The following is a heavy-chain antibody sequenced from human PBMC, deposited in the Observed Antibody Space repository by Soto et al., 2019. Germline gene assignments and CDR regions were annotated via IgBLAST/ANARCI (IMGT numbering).Heavy chain of an antibody. Sequence: GGSLRLSCAASGFTFSSYGMHWVRQAPGKGLEWVAVISYDGSNKYYADSVKGRFTISRDNSKNTLYLQMNSLRAEDTAVYYCAKSMIVVVSPPYYYYGMDVWGQGTTVTVSS. D-gene: IGHD3-22*01. CDR3: AKSMIVVVSPPYYYYGMDV. CDR1: GFTFSSYG. CDR2: ISYDGSNK. V-gene: IGHV3-30*18. J-gene: IGHJ6*02.